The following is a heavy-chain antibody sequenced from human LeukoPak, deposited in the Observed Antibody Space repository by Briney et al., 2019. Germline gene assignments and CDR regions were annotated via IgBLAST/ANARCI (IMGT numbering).Heavy chain of an antibody. CDR3: ASSATYDSSGYYFVY. J-gene: IGHJ4*02. V-gene: IGHV4-59*01. Sequence: SETLSLTCTVSGASISSYCWSWIRRPPGKGLEWIGYIYSNGITNYNPSLKSRVTLSVDTSKNQFSLRLSSVAAADTAVYYCASSATYDSSGYYFVYWGQGTLVTVSS. CDR1: GASISSYC. D-gene: IGHD3-22*01. CDR2: IYSNGIT.